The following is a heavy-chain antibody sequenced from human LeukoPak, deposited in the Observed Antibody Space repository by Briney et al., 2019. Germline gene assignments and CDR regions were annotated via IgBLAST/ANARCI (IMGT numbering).Heavy chain of an antibody. Sequence: GASVKVSCKASGGTFSSYAISWVRQAPGQGLEWMGRIIPILGIANYAQKFQGRVTITADKSTSTAYMELSSLRSEDTAVYYCARDKRGFGGVTVGDYWGQGTLVTVSS. CDR2: IIPILGIA. J-gene: IGHJ4*02. D-gene: IGHD3-16*02. CDR3: ARDKRGFGGVTVGDY. V-gene: IGHV1-69*04. CDR1: GGTFSSYA.